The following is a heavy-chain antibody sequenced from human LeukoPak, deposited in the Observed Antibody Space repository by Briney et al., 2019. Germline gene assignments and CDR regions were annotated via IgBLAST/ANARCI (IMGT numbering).Heavy chain of an antibody. V-gene: IGHV3-30*04. CDR2: ISYDGSNK. CDR1: GFTFSSYA. D-gene: IGHD2-2*01. J-gene: IGHJ4*02. CDR3: ARDSGIVVVPPDY. Sequence: GGSLRLSCAASGFTFSSYAMHWVRQAPGKGLEWVAVISYDGSNKYYADSVKGRFTISRDNSKNTLYLQVNSLRAEDTAVYHCARDSGIVVVPPDYWGQGTLVTVSS.